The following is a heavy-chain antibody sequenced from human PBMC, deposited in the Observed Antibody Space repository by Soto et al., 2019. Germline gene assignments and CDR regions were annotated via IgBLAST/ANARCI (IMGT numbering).Heavy chain of an antibody. V-gene: IGHV3-33*01. CDR3: ARAKWHDGSGRVREFDY. J-gene: IGHJ4*02. Sequence: PGGFLRLSCAASGFTFGGYGMHWVRQAPGKGLEWAAAISYDGRNTYYADSVQGRFAISRDNSKNTMYLQMNNLRVEDTAVYYCARAKWHDGSGRVREFDYWGQGA. CDR1: GFTFGGYG. D-gene: IGHD3-10*01. CDR2: ISYDGRNT.